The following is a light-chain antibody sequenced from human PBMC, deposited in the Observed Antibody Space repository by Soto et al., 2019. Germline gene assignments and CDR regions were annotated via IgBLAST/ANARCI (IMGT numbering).Light chain of an antibody. CDR3: AAWDDSLNGWV. Sequence: QSVLTHPPSASGTPGQRVTISCSGSSSNIGSNTVNWYQHLPGTAPKLLIYSNNQRPSGVPDRFSGSQSGTSASLAISGLQSEDEADYYCAAWDDSLNGWVFGGGTKVTVL. V-gene: IGLV1-44*01. CDR2: SNN. J-gene: IGLJ3*02. CDR1: SSNIGSNT.